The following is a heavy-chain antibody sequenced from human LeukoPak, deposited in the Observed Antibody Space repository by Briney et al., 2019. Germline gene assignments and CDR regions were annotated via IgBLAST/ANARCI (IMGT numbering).Heavy chain of an antibody. Sequence: ASVKVSCKASGGTFSSYAISWVRQAPGQGLEWMGGIIPIFGTANYAQKFQGRVTITTDESTSTAYMELSSLRSEDTAVYYCAHVERYYGGLRGYYYYYMDVWGKGTTVTVSS. D-gene: IGHD3-3*01. CDR1: GGTFSSYA. J-gene: IGHJ6*03. CDR2: IIPIFGTA. V-gene: IGHV1-69*05. CDR3: AHVERYYGGLRGYYYYYMDV.